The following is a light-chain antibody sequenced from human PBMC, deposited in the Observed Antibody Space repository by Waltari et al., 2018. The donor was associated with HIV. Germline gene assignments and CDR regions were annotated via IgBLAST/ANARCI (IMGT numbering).Light chain of an antibody. J-gene: IGLJ1*01. Sequence: QSALTQPASVSGSPGQSITISCTGTSSAVGGYNYVSWYQQHPGKAPKLMIYDVSNRPSGVSNRFSGSKSGNTASLTISGLQAEDEADYYCSSYTSSSTLYVFGTGTKVTFL. CDR3: SSYTSSSTLYV. CDR1: SSAVGGYNY. CDR2: DVS. V-gene: IGLV2-14*01.